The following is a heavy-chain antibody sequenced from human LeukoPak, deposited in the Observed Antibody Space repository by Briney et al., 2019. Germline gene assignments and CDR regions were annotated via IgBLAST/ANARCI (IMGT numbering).Heavy chain of an antibody. J-gene: IGHJ4*02. D-gene: IGHD5-12*01. CDR2: ISHRGST. CDR1: GFTFSSYW. V-gene: IGHV4-38-2*01. CDR3: ARGQRGYSGYGEDINFDS. Sequence: GSLRLSCAASGFTFSSYWMSWVRQAPGKGLEWIGSISHRGSTYYSPSLKSRVTISVDTSKNQFSLKLTSVTAADTAVYYCARGQRGYSGYGEDINFDSWGQGTLVTVSS.